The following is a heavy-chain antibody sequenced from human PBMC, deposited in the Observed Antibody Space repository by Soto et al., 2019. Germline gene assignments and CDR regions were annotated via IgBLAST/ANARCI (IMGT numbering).Heavy chain of an antibody. D-gene: IGHD6-19*01. J-gene: IGHJ4*02. CDR2: INSDGSST. CDR3: ARAQQWLAPDY. CDR1: GFTFSSYW. Sequence: GGSLRLSCAASGFTFSSYWMHWVRQAPGKGLVWVSRINSDGSSTSYADSVKGRFTISRDNAKNTLYLQMNSLRAEDTAVYYCARAQQWLAPDYWGQGTLVTVSS. V-gene: IGHV3-74*01.